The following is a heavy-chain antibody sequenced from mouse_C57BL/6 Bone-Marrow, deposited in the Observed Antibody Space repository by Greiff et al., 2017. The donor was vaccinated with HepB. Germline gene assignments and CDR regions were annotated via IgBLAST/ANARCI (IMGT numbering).Heavy chain of an antibody. CDR2: IDPENGDT. CDR3: TTHDPSYWYFDV. J-gene: IGHJ1*03. Sequence: EVQVVESGAELVRPGASVKLSCTASGFNIKDDYMHWVKQRPEQGLEWIGWIDPENGDTEYASKFQGKATITADTSSNTAYLQLSSLTSEDTAVYYCTTHDPSYWYFDVWGTGTTVTVSS. V-gene: IGHV14-4*01. CDR1: GFNIKDDY.